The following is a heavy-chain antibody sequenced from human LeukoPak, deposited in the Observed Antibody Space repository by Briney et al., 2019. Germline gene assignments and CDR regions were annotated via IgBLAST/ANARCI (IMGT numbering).Heavy chain of an antibody. V-gene: IGHV3-48*01. J-gene: IGHJ3*02. CDR1: GFTFSSYS. D-gene: IGHD3-10*01. CDR3: ARGSNDKDI. CDR2: ISSSSSTI. Sequence: GGSLRLSCAASGFTFSSYSMNWVRQAPGKGLEWVSYISSSSSTIYYADSVKGGFTISRDNAKNSLYLQMNSLRAEDTAVYYCARGSNDKDIWGQGTMVTVSS.